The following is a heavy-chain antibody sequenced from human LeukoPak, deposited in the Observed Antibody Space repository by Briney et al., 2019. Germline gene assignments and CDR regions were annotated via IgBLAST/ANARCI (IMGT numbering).Heavy chain of an antibody. CDR3: ARGGNYWPQWWFDP. CDR1: GGSFSSDY. J-gene: IGHJ5*02. Sequence: SETLSLTCSVSGGSFSSDYWSWIRQPPGKGLEWIGYICYTGSTSYNPSLKSRVTMSLDASKNQFSLELNSVTPADTAVYYCARGGNYWPQWWFDPWGRGTLVSVSS. D-gene: IGHD1-26*01. CDR2: ICYTGST. V-gene: IGHV4-59*01.